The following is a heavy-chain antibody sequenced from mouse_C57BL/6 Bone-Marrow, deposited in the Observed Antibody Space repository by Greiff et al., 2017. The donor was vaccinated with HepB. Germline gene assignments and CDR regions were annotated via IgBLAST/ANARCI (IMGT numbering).Heavy chain of an antibody. D-gene: IGHD4-1*02. V-gene: IGHV1-9*01. J-gene: IGHJ3*01. CDR3: ASQGGSFNWAWFAY. Sequence: VQLQQSGAELMKPGASVKLSCKATGYTFTGYWIEWVKQRPGHGLEWIGEILPGSGSTNYNEKFKGKATFTTDTSSNTTYMQLSRLTTEDSALYYCASQGGSFNWAWFAYWGQGTLVTVSA. CDR1: GYTFTGYW. CDR2: ILPGSGST.